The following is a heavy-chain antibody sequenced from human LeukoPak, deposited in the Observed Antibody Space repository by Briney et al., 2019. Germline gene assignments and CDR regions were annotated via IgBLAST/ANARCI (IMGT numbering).Heavy chain of an antibody. D-gene: IGHD2-8*01. CDR3: ARDFGCSANWFDP. Sequence: MSSETLSLTCTVSGGSISSYYWSWIRQPPGKGLEWIGYIYYSGSTNYNPSLKSRVTISVDTSKNQFSLKLSSVTAADTAVYYCARDFGCSANWFDPWGQGTLVTVSS. CDR2: IYYSGST. J-gene: IGHJ5*02. CDR1: GGSISSYY. V-gene: IGHV4-59*01.